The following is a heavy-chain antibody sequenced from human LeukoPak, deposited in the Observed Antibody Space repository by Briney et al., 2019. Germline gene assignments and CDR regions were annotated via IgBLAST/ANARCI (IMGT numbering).Heavy chain of an antibody. Sequence: ASVKVSCKASGYTFTGYYMHWVRQAPGQWVEWMGWINPNSGGTNYAQKFQSRVTMTRDTSISTAYMELSRLRSDDTAVYYCARALSVAARRAFDIWGQGTMVTVSS. CDR3: ARALSVAARRAFDI. CDR2: INPNSGGT. D-gene: IGHD6-6*01. V-gene: IGHV1-2*02. CDR1: GYTFTGYY. J-gene: IGHJ3*02.